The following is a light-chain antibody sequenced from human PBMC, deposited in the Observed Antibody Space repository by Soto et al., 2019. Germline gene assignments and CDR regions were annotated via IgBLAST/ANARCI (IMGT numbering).Light chain of an antibody. CDR3: HQYGSSPSYT. CDR2: GAS. V-gene: IGKV3-20*01. CDR1: QSVSSSSY. Sequence: EIVLTQSPGTLSLSPGGRATLSCRASQSVSSSSYLAWYQQKPGQAPRLLIYGASSRATGIPDRFSGSGSGTDFTITISRLEPEDFAVYYCHQYGSSPSYTFGQGTKLEIK. J-gene: IGKJ2*01.